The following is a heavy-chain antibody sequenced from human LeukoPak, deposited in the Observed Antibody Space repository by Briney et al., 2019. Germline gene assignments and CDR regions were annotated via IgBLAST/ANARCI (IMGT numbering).Heavy chain of an antibody. D-gene: IGHD6-13*01. CDR2: ISAYNGNT. J-gene: IGHJ3*02. CDR3: ARDHTQLVKGAFDI. CDR1: GYTFTSYG. V-gene: IGHV1-18*01. Sequence: ASVNVSCKASGYTFTSYGISWVRQAPGQGLEWMGWISAYNGNTNYAQKLQGRVTMTTDTSTSTAYMELRSLRSDDTAVYYCARDHTQLVKGAFDIWGQGTMVAVSS.